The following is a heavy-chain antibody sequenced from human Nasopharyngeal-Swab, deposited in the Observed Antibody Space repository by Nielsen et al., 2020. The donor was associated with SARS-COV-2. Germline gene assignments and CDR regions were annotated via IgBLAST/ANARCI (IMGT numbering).Heavy chain of an antibody. CDR3: AREDSNYSPPDY. J-gene: IGHJ4*02. Sequence: SETLSLTCTVSGGSISSGSYYWSWIRQPAGKGLEWIGRIYTSGSTNYSPSLKSRVTISVDTSKNQFSLKLSSVTAADTAVYYCAREDSNYSPPDYWGQGTLVTVSS. CDR2: IYTSGST. CDR1: GGSISSGSYY. V-gene: IGHV4-61*02. D-gene: IGHD4-11*01.